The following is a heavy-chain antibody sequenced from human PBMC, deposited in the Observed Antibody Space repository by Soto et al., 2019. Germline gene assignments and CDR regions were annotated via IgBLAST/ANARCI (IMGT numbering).Heavy chain of an antibody. D-gene: IGHD6-6*01. J-gene: IGHJ3*02. Sequence: QVQLVQSGAEVKKPGASVKVSCKASGYTFTSYYMHWVRQAPGQGLEWMGIINPSGGSTSYAQKFQGRVNMTRDTSTSTVYMELSSLRSEDTAVYYCASALIEQLAARGAFDIWGQGTMVTVSS. CDR2: INPSGGST. CDR1: GYTFTSYY. V-gene: IGHV1-46*01. CDR3: ASALIEQLAARGAFDI.